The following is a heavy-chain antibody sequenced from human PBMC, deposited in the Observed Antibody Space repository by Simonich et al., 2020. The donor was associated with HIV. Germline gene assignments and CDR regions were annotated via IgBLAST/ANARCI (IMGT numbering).Heavy chain of an antibody. CDR2: FIPTFGTT. CDR3: ARGDYDILKGHEVTENFQD. CDR1: GGTFSSHA. J-gene: IGHJ1*01. D-gene: IGHD3-9*01. Sequence: EVKKPGSSVKVSCKASGGTFSSHAISWVRQAPGQGLEWMGGFIPTFGTTNYEQKFQGRVTITADDSTSTAYMELSSLRSEDTAVYYCARGDYDILKGHEVTENFQDWGQGTLVIVSS. V-gene: IGHV1-69*13.